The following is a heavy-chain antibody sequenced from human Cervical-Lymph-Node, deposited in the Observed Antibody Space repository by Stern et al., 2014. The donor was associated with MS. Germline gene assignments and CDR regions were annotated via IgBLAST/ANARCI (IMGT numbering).Heavy chain of an antibody. CDR1: GFTFSSHG. D-gene: IGHD3-3*01. CDR3: ARDGSTMYKDFWSGFYSMDV. J-gene: IGHJ6*02. CDR2: IWNDGSYK. Sequence: VQLVESGGGVVQPGRSLRLSCTPSGFTFSSHGMHWVRQAPGKGLEWVALIWNDGSYKYYADSVKGRFTISRDNSENTLYLQMTSLRADDTAVYYCARDGSTMYKDFWSGFYSMDVWGQGTTVTVSS. V-gene: IGHV3-33*01.